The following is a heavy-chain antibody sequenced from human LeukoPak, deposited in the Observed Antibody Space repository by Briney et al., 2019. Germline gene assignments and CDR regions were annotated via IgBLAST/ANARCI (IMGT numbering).Heavy chain of an antibody. Sequence: SETLSLTCTVSGDSISSGPYYWGWIRQPPGKGLEWIGNIYYGENTYYNPSLKSRVTISVDTSKNQFSLKLSSVTAADTAVYYCARRGAVATRILYYFDYWGQGTLVTVSS. J-gene: IGHJ4*02. CDR3: ARRGAVATRILYYFDY. CDR1: GDSISSGPYY. V-gene: IGHV4-39*01. CDR2: IYYGENT. D-gene: IGHD5-12*01.